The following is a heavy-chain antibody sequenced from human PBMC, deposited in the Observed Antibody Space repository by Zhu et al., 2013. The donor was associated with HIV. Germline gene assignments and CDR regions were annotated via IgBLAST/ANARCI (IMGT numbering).Heavy chain of an antibody. V-gene: IGHV1-69*06. CDR3: ARVQLGWGTPLYCSSTSCYDDFDP. Sequence: QVQLVQSGAEVKKPGSSVKVSCKASGGTFSSYAISWVRQAPGQGLEWMGGIIPIFGTANYAQKFQGRVTITADKSTSTAYMELSSLRSEDTAVYYCARVQLGWGTPLYCSSTSCYDDFDPWGQGTLVTVSS. D-gene: IGHD2-2*01. J-gene: IGHJ5*02. CDR2: IIPIFGTA. CDR1: GGTFSSYA.